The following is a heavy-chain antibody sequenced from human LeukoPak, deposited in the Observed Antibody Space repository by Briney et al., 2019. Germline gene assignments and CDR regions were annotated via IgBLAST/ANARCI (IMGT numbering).Heavy chain of an antibody. V-gene: IGHV1-2*02. CDR2: INPNSGAT. J-gene: IGHJ4*02. Sequence: ASVKVSCKASGYTFTAYCMHWVRQAPGHGLEWMGWINPNSGATYFAQNFQGRVTMTRDTSISTAYMELSRLRSDDTAVYYCARYCSSTSRYYFDYWGQGTLVTVSS. CDR3: ARYCSSTSRYYFDY. D-gene: IGHD2-2*01. CDR1: GYTFTAYC.